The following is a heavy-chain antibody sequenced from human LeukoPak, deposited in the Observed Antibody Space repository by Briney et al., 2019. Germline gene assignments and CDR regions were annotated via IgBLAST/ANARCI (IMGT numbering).Heavy chain of an antibody. CDR2: ISSSGRLM. V-gene: IGHV3-11*01. CDR3: ARDTNNGLDV. CDR1: GFTFSDYY. Sequence: PGGSLRLSCAASGFTFSDYYINWIRQAPGKRLEWVPHISSSGRLMQYADSVKGRFTITRDNAQNFMSLQMNSLKPEDTAVYYCARDTNNGLDVWGRGTTVTVSS. D-gene: IGHD1-14*01. J-gene: IGHJ6*02.